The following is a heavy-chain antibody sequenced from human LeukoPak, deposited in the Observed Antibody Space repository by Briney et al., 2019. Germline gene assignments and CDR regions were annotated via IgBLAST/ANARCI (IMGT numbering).Heavy chain of an antibody. CDR1: GFTFSSCA. V-gene: IGHV3-23*01. D-gene: IGHD3-10*01. CDR2: ISGSGGST. CDR3: ANLYGSGSYSGTIDY. J-gene: IGHJ4*02. Sequence: GGSLRLSCAASGFTFSSCAMSWVRQAPGKGLEWVSVISGSGGSTYYADSVKGRFTISRDNSKNTLYLQMNSLRAEDTAVYYCANLYGSGSYSGTIDYWGQGTLVTVSS.